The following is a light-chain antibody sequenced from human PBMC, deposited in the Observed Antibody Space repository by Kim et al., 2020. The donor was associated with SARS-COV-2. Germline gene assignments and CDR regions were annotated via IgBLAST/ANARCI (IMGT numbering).Light chain of an antibody. CDR2: GAS. V-gene: IGKV3-15*01. J-gene: IGKJ2*01. CDR1: QSVSSN. CDR3: QQYNNWPPYT. Sequence: VSPGERATLSCRASQSVSSNLAWYQQKPAQAPRLLIYGASTRATAIPARFSGSGSGTEFTLTISSLQSEDFAVYYCQQYNNWPPYTFGQGTKLEI.